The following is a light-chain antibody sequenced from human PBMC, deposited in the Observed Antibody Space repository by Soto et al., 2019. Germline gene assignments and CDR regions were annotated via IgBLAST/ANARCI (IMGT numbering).Light chain of an antibody. V-gene: IGLV1-44*01. J-gene: IGLJ2*01. CDR3: ATWDDSLNGMV. CDR1: SSNIGGNT. Sequence: QTVVTQPPSASGTPGQRVTSSCSGSSSNIGGNTINWYQQLPGTAPKLLIHGDNLRPSGVPDRFSGSKSGTSASLAISGLQSEDEADYYCATWDDSLNGMVFGGGTQLTVL. CDR2: GDN.